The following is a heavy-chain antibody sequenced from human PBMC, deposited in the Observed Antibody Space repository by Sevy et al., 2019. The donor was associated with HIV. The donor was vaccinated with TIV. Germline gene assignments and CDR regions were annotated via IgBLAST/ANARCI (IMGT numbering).Heavy chain of an antibody. J-gene: IGHJ4*02. CDR2: IYYSGST. Sequence: SETLSLTCTVSGGSISSSSYYWGWIRQPPAKGLEWIGSIYYSGSTYYNPSLKSRVTISVDTSKNQFSLKLSSVTAADTAVYYCARHGGFLLSSSTSCYDYWGQGTLVTVSS. CDR1: GGSISSSSYY. V-gene: IGHV4-39*01. D-gene: IGHD2-2*01. CDR3: ARHGGFLLSSSTSCYDY.